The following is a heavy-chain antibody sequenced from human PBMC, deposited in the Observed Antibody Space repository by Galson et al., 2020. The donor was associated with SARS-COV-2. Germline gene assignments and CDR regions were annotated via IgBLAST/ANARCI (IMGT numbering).Heavy chain of an antibody. J-gene: IGHJ6*02. CDR2: IYYSGST. D-gene: IGHD1-26*01. V-gene: IGHV4-39*07. Sequence: ASETLSLTCTVSGGSISSSSYYWGWIRQPPGKGLEWIGSIYYSGSTYYNPSLKSRVTISVYTSKNQFSLKLSSVTAADTAVYYCAGEVVGATKYYYYYGMDVWGQGTTVTVSS. CDR1: GGSISSSSYY. CDR3: AGEVVGATKYYYYYGMDV.